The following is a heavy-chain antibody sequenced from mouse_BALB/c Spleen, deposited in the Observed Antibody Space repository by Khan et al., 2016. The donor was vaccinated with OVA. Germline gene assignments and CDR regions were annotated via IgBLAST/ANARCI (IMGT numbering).Heavy chain of an antibody. Sequence: QIQLVQSGPELKKPGETVKISCKASGYTFTNYGINWVNQAPRKGLKWMGWINTYTGEPTYAHYFKRRFAFSFATSANTSYLQINSVKTADTAIYCSARWARYDNALYALDYWGPGTSVTVSS. V-gene: IGHV9-3-1*01. CDR3: ARWARYDNALYALDY. D-gene: IGHD2-14*01. CDR2: INTYTGEP. CDR1: GYTFTNYG. J-gene: IGHJ4*01.